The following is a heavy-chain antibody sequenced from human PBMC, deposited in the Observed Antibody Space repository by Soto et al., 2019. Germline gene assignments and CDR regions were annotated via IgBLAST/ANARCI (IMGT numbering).Heavy chain of an antibody. J-gene: IGHJ4*02. CDR1: GGTFSRYA. V-gene: IGHV1-69*01. CDR3: AEGTTRGSPLDY. D-gene: IGHD2-2*01. CDR2: IIPIFGTA. Sequence: QVQLVQSGAEVKKPGSSVKDSCKASGGTFSRYAISWVRQAPGQGPEWMGGIIPIFGTANYAQKFQGRVTITADESTSTAHMERSSLRSEDTAVYYCAEGTTRGSPLDYWGQGTLVTVSS.